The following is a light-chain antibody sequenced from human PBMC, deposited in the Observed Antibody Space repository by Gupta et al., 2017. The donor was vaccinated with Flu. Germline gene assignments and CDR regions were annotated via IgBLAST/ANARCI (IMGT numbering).Light chain of an antibody. Sequence: PSILSSSAGARVTLTCRASQGIRSYLAWYQQRPGTAPNLLIYDISTWQTGVSARFSGSGSGTEFTLTISSLQPEDFATYYCQHRQSYPLTFGGGTKLEIK. CDR3: QHRQSYPLT. CDR1: QGIRSY. V-gene: IGKV1-9*01. CDR2: DIS. J-gene: IGKJ4*01.